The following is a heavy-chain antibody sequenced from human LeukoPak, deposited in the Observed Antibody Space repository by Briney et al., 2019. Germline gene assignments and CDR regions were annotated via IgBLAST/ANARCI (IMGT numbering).Heavy chain of an antibody. CDR3: TTLSHDVHY. CDR2: IESNPAGGTA. CDR1: GFTFGNAW. Sequence: PGGSLRLSCAASGFTFGNAWMTWVRQAPGMGLEWVGRIESNPAGGTADYAAPMKGRFTISRDDSKNTLYLQVNSLKTEDTAVYYCTTLSHDVHYWGQGTLVTASS. D-gene: IGHD3-3*01. J-gene: IGHJ4*02. V-gene: IGHV3-15*04.